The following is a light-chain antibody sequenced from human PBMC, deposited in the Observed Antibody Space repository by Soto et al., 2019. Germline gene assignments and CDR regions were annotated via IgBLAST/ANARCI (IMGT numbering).Light chain of an antibody. Sequence: QSALTQPASVSGSPGQSITISCTGTSSDVGGYNYVSWYQQHPGKAPKLMIYEVSNRPSGVSNRFSGSKSGNTASLTFSGLLAEDGADYYCSSYTSGSTGVFGGGITLTVL. CDR1: SSDVGGYNY. V-gene: IGLV2-14*01. CDR3: SSYTSGSTGV. J-gene: IGLJ3*02. CDR2: EVS.